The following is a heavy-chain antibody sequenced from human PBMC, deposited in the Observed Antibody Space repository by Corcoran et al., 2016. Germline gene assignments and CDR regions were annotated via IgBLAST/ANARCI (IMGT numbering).Heavy chain of an antibody. Sequence: EVQLLESGGGLVQPGGSLRLSCAASGFTFTNYAMSWVRQTPGKGLEWVSGITSGGSSTYYADSVKGRFTIYRDNSNNMLYLQMNSLRAEDTAIYYCANKAIAARPPMGWGQGTLVTVSS. J-gene: IGHJ4*02. V-gene: IGHV3-23*01. CDR1: GFTFTNYA. CDR3: ANKAIAARPPMG. CDR2: ITSGGSST. D-gene: IGHD6-6*01.